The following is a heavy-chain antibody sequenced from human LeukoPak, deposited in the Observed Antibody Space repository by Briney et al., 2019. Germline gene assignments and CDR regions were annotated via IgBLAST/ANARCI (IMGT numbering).Heavy chain of an antibody. Sequence: GASVKVSCKASAYTFTRYGISWVRQAPGQGLEWMGWISCYNGNTHYEQNYQGRLTMTTDTSTSTAYMELRSLRTDDTAVYYCARHPSNTSGYNAWFDYWGQGTLVTVSS. V-gene: IGHV1-18*01. D-gene: IGHD3-22*01. CDR2: ISCYNGNT. CDR1: AYTFTRYG. CDR3: ARHPSNTSGYNAWFDY. J-gene: IGHJ4*02.